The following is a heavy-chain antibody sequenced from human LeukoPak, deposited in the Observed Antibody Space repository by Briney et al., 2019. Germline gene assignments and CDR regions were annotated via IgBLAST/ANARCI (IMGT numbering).Heavy chain of an antibody. V-gene: IGHV4-39*01. CDR3: ARLRRYSGSYYWYFDL. CDR2: IYYRGST. J-gene: IGHJ2*01. CDR1: GDSISSSSYY. D-gene: IGHD1-26*01. Sequence: TSETLSLTCTISGDSISSSSYYWGWIRQPPGKGLEWIGDIYYRGSTYYNPSLKSRVTISLDTSKNQFSLKLSSVTATDTAVYYCARLRRYSGSYYWYFDLWGRGTLVTVSS.